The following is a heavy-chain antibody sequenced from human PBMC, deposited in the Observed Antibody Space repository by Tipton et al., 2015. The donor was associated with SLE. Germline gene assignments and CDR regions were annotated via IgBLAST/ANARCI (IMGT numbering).Heavy chain of an antibody. CDR2: IYDSGS. CDR3: TGVGSGPGTDY. D-gene: IGHD6-13*01. J-gene: IGHJ4*02. CDR1: GGSINDYY. V-gene: IGHV4-59*01. Sequence: TLSLTCIVSGGSINDYYWGWIRQSPGKGLEWIASIYDSGSNYNPSLKNRVTISLDTSKSQFSLRLTPVTAADTAVYYCTGVGSGPGTDYWGQGTPVTASS.